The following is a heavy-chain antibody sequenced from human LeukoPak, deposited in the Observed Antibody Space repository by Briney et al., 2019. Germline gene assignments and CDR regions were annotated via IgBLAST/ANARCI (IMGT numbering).Heavy chain of an antibody. CDR3: AEDRLRVLPYYYGSGRRDY. CDR2: ISGSGGST. J-gene: IGHJ4*02. CDR1: GFTFSSYA. V-gene: IGHV3-23*01. D-gene: IGHD3-10*01. Sequence: GSLRLSCAASGFTFSSYAMSWVRQAPGKGLEWVSAISGSGGSTYYADSVKGRFTISRDNSKNTLYLQMNSLRAEDTAVCYCAEDRLRVLPYYYGSGRRDYWGQGTLVTVSS.